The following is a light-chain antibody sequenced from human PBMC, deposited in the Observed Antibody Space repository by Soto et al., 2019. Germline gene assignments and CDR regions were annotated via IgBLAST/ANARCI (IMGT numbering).Light chain of an antibody. Sequence: EIVLTQSPATLSLSPGERATLACRASQSVGSYLAWYQHKPGQAPRLLIHDASNRATGIPARFSGSGSRTACTLTISSLEPEDSAVYYCQQRSNWPRGTFGQGTKLDIK. CDR3: QQRSNWPRGT. CDR1: QSVGSY. V-gene: IGKV3-11*01. CDR2: DAS. J-gene: IGKJ2*02.